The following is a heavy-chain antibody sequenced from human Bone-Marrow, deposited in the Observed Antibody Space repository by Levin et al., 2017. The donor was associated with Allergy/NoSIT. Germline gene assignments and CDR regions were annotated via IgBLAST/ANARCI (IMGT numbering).Heavy chain of an antibody. V-gene: IGHV3-30*03. J-gene: IGHJ4*02. CDR1: EFIFSRYH. CDR3: TRGSGSYPWAVFDY. CDR2: LSHDGNFK. D-gene: IGHD1-26*01. Sequence: PGGSLRLSCVASEFIFSRYHMHWVRQAPGKGLEWVAVLSHDGNFKSYGDSVKGRFTISRDNSEDTLYLQMNNLRPEDTAIYYCTRGSGSYPWAVFDYWGQGTLVTVSS.